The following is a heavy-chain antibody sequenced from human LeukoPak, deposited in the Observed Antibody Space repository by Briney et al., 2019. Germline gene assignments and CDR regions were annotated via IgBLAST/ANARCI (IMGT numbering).Heavy chain of an antibody. CDR1: GFTFSSYG. V-gene: IGHV3-33*01. CDR3: ARDRAATPDY. D-gene: IGHD2-15*01. CDR2: IWYDGSNK. Sequence: GRSLRLSCAASGFTFSSYGMHWVRQAPGKGLEWLAVIWYDGSNKYYADSVKGRFTISRDNSKNTLYLQMNSLRAEDTAVYYCARDRAATPDYWGQGTLVTVSS. J-gene: IGHJ4*02.